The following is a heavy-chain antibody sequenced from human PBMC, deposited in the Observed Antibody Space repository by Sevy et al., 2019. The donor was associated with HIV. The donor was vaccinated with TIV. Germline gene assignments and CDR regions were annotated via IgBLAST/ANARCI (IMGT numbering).Heavy chain of an antibody. CDR3: AKDAAVVGYTTRWFDP. J-gene: IGHJ5*02. CDR2: ISLDGSNK. V-gene: IGHV3-30*18. Sequence: GGSLRLSCEASGFTFRRYAMHWVRQAPGKGLEWVAFISLDGSNKYYADSVRGRLTISRDNSKNTLYLQMTNLRIEDAALYYCAKDAAVVGYTTRWFDPWGQGTRVTVSS. D-gene: IGHD1-26*01. CDR1: GFTFRRYA.